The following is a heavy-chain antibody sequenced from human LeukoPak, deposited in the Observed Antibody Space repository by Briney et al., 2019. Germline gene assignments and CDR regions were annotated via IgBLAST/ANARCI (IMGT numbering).Heavy chain of an antibody. CDR1: GFTVSSNY. Sequence: PGGSLRLSCAASGFTVSSNYMSWVRQAPGKGLEWVSIIYSGGSTFYADSVKGRFTISRDNSKNTLYLQMNSLRAEDTAVYYCAKEILRARIAVAGTGGFDYWGQGTLVTVSS. J-gene: IGHJ4*02. CDR2: IYSGGST. CDR3: AKEILRARIAVAGTGGFDY. V-gene: IGHV3-53*01. D-gene: IGHD6-19*01.